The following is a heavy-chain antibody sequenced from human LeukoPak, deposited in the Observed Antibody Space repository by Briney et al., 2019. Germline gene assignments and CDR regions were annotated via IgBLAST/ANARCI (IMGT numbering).Heavy chain of an antibody. V-gene: IGHV4-61*01. D-gene: IGHD2-21*01. CDR3: ARGVVIAPQTFDY. CDR1: GGSISGGSYY. J-gene: IGHJ4*02. Sequence: PSETLSLTCTVSGGSISGGSYYWTWIRQPPGKGLEWIGYIYYSGSTNYNPSLKSRVTISVDTSKNQFSLKLSSVTAADTAVYYCARGVVIAPQTFDYWGQGTLVTVSS. CDR2: IYYSGST.